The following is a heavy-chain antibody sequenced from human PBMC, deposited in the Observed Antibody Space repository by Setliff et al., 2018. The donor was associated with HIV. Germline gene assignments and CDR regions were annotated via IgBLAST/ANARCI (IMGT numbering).Heavy chain of an antibody. J-gene: IGHJ4*02. V-gene: IGHV3-7*04. D-gene: IGHD6-13*01. CDR3: ARGARSSPRGGGFDY. CDR1: GFTFSSSW. Sequence: GGSLRLSCAASGFTFSSSWMSWVRQAPGKGLEWVANIKGDGSEIYYVGSVKGRFTISRDNAKNSLYLQMNRLRAEDTAVYYCARGARSSPRGGGFDYWGQGTLVTVSS. CDR2: IKGDGSEI.